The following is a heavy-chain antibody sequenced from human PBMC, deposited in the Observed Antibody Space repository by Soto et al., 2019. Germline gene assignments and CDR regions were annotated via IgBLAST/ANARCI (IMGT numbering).Heavy chain of an antibody. V-gene: IGHV6-1*01. J-gene: IGHJ4*02. Sequence: SQTLSLTCAISGDSVSSNSAAWNWIRQSPSRGLEWLGRTYYRSKWYNDYAVSVKSRITINPDTSKNQFSLKLSSVTAADTAVYYCARGRDILTGYYRRGFDYWGQGTLGTVFS. CDR1: GDSVSSNSAA. CDR2: TYYRSKWYN. D-gene: IGHD3-9*01. CDR3: ARGRDILTGYYRRGFDY.